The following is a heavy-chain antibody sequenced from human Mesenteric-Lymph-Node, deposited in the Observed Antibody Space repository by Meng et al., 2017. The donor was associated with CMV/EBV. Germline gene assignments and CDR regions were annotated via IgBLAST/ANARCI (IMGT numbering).Heavy chain of an antibody. CDR3: AKGGAHYYNSGRNDIFDY. J-gene: IGHJ4*02. V-gene: IGHV3-23*03. CDR2: IYYDASA. CDR1: FPFGGCG. D-gene: IGHD3-10*01. Sequence: FPFGGCGIGWVRQPPGKGLEWVSGIYYDASAYYADSVKGRFTISRDNSKNMLYLQMNSLRAEDTAIYYCAKGGAHYYNSGRNDIFDYWGQGTLVTVSS.